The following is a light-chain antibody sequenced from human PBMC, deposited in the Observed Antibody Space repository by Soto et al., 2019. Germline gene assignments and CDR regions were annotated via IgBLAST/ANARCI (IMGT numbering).Light chain of an antibody. J-gene: IGKJ5*01. V-gene: IGKV3D-20*02. CDR2: GAS. CDR3: QQRSNWPIT. CDR1: QSVSSSY. Sequence: EIVLTQSPVTLSLSPGERSTLSCSSSQSVSSSYLAWYQQKPGQAPRLLIYGASSRATGIPDRFSGSGSGTDFTLTISSLEPEDFAVYYCQQRSNWPITFGQGTRLEIK.